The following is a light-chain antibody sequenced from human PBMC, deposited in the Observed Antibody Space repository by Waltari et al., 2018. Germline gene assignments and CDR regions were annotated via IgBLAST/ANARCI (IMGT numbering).Light chain of an antibody. CDR3: QRYDNLPTFS. CDR2: DVS. J-gene: IGKJ2*03. V-gene: IGKV1-33*01. CDR1: QDISGY. Sequence: DIQMTQSPSSLSASVGDIDTLTCQASQDISGYLNWYHHKPGKAPKLLISDVSTLETGVPSRFSGAASGTHFTLTISSLQPEDIGTYYCQRYDNLPTFSFGPGTKLEL.